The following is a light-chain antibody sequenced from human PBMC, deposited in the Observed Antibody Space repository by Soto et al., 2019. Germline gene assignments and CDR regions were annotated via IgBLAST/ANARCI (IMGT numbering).Light chain of an antibody. V-gene: IGKV3-20*01. CDR2: AAS. CDR3: QQYDYSPRT. Sequence: VLTQSPGTLSLSPGDRATLSCRASLSLPSRSLAWYQQRPGQAPRVLISAASTRAADIPDRFSGSGSGTDFTLTINRLEPEDFAVYYCQQYDYSPRTFGQGTKVEVK. CDR1: LSLPSRS. J-gene: IGKJ1*01.